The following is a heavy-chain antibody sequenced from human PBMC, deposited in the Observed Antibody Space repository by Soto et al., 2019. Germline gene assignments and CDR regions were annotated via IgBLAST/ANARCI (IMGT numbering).Heavy chain of an antibody. CDR1: GFTFSSYG. D-gene: IGHD3-9*01. Sequence: PGGSLRLSCAASGFTFSSYGMHWVRQAPGKGLEWVAVIWYDGSNKYYADSVKGRFTISRDNSKNTLYLQMNSLRAEDTAVYYCARDLPLHDILAGNSDAFDIWGQGTMVTVSS. V-gene: IGHV3-33*01. CDR3: ARDLPLHDILAGNSDAFDI. CDR2: IWYDGSNK. J-gene: IGHJ3*02.